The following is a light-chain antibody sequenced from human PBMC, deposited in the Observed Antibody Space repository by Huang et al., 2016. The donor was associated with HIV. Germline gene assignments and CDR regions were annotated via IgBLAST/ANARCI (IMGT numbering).Light chain of an antibody. CDR2: DTA. V-gene: IGKV3D-11*01. CDR3: QQPGS. J-gene: IGKJ2*01. CDR1: PGVGGY. Sequence: EIVLTQSPATLSLSPGERATLSCRASPGVGGYLAWYQQKPGQAPRLLIYDTATRATGIPARFSGSGSETDFTLTISSLEPEDFAVYYCQQPGSFGQGTKVDIK.